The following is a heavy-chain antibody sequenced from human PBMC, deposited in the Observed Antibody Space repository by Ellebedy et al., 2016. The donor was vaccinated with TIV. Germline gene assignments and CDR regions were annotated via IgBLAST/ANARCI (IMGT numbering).Heavy chain of an antibody. J-gene: IGHJ4*02. CDR1: GGSISTYY. Sequence: MPSETLSLTCTVSGGSISTYYWSWIRQPPGKGLEWIGYIYYTGSTNYNPSLKSRVTISVDTSKNQFSLKLSSVTAADTAVYYCARLSDIVVVPAAISWGQGTLVTVSS. CDR2: IYYTGST. D-gene: IGHD2-2*01. CDR3: ARLSDIVVVPAAIS. V-gene: IGHV4-59*08.